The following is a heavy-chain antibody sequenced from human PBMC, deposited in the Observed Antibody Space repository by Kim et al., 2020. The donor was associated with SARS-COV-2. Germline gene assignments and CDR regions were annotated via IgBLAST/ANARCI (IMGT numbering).Heavy chain of an antibody. D-gene: IGHD2-15*01. J-gene: IGHJ6*01. V-gene: IGHV5-10-1*01. Sequence: GESLKISCKGSGYNFPSYWISWVRQMPGKRLEWMGRIDPSDSYTNYSPSFQGHVTISVDKSISTAYLQWDSLKASDTAMYYCATYCSGGSCYSLDSSFGMDLLGQGTPVTVSS. CDR1: GYNFPSYW. CDR2: IDPSDSYT. CDR3: ATYCSGGSCYSLDSSFGMDL.